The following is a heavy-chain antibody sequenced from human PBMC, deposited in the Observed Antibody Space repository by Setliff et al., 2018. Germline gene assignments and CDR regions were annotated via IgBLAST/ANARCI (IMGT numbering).Heavy chain of an antibody. D-gene: IGHD4-17*01. J-gene: IGHJ2*01. Sequence: SQTLSLTCAVYGGSFSDYRWSWIRQLPGKGLEWIAEIHHSGSTNFHPSLKSRVAISVDPSKNQFYLNLRSVTAADTAVYLCARGTKTMVINYWYFDVWGRGTPVTVSS. V-gene: IGHV4-34*01. CDR3: ARGTKTMVINYWYFDV. CDR1: GGSFSDYR. CDR2: IHHSGST.